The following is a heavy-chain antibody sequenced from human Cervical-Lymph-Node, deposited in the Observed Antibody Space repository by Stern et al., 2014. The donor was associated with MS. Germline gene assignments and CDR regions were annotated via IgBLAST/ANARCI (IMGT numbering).Heavy chain of an antibody. CDR3: ARTNVPHSPGFTFSYYYYAMDV. D-gene: IGHD2-21*01. CDR1: GFSLISSGMS. CDR2: IDWGDDK. V-gene: IGHV2-70*04. Sequence: QVTLQESGPALVKPTQTLTLTCTFSGFSLISSGMSVSWIRQPPGKALEWLAPIDWGDDKFYSTSLRTRLTIAKDTSKNQVVLTMTNVDPVDTATYYCARTNVPHSPGFTFSYYYYAMDVWGQGTTVTVSS. J-gene: IGHJ6*02.